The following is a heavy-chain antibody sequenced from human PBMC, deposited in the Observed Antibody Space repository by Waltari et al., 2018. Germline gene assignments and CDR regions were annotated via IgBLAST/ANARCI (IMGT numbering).Heavy chain of an antibody. CDR2: LSATDANT. CDR1: GYTFSNFG. D-gene: IGHD3-22*01. V-gene: IGHV1-18*01. J-gene: IGHJ4*02. Sequence: QVQLVQSGAEVKRPGASLRVSCKASGYTFSNFGISWVRQAPGQGPEWRGWLSATDANTKNGEQFQARVTMTTDTPTNPAYMDLENLRSDDPAIYFCAKDSRGGNDGGGYGAYFDYWGQGTLVTVSS. CDR3: AKDSRGGNDGGGYGAYFDY.